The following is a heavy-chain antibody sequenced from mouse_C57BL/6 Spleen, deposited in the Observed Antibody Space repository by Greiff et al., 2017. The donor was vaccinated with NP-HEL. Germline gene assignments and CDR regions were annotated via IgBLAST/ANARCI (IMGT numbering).Heavy chain of an antibody. Sequence: VQLQQPGAELVMPGASVKLSCKASGYTFTSYWMHWVKQRPGQGLEWIGEIDPSDSYTNYNQKFKGKSTLTVDKSSSTAYMQLSSLTSEDSAVYYCARYYYGSSWNAMDYWGQGTSVTVSS. CDR1: GYTFTSYW. J-gene: IGHJ4*01. CDR2: IDPSDSYT. CDR3: ARYYYGSSWNAMDY. V-gene: IGHV1-69*01. D-gene: IGHD1-1*01.